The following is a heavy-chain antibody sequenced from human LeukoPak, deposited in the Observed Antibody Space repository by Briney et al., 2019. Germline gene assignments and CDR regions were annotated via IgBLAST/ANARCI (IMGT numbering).Heavy chain of an antibody. CDR1: GGSISSGPYY. CDR2: ITYSGNT. Sequence: SETLSLTCTVSGGSISSGPYYWIWIRQHPGKGLEWIGYITYSGNTYYYPALNSRVTVSLDTSKTQFSLKLSSVTATDTAVYYCARIAYDALDSYYYGMDVWGQGTTVTVSS. D-gene: IGHD3-3*01. V-gene: IGHV4-31*03. J-gene: IGHJ6*02. CDR3: ARIAYDALDSYYYGMDV.